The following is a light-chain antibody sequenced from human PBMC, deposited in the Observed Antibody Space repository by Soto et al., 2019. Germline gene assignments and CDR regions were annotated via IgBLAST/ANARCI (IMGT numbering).Light chain of an antibody. V-gene: IGKV1-6*01. Sequence: AIQVTQSPSSLSASVGDRVTISCRASQGIGNDLGWYQQKPGKAPKLRIYEASTLQTGVASWFSGSGSCTDFTLTISSLQPEDFATYYCLQDYVYPWTFGQGTKVEVK. CDR1: QGIGND. J-gene: IGKJ1*01. CDR3: LQDYVYPWT. CDR2: EAS.